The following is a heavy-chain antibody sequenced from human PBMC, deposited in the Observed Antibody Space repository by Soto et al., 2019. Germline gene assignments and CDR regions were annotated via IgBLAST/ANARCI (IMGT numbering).Heavy chain of an antibody. Sequence: SVKVSCKASGGTFSSYAISWVRQAPGQGLEWMGGIIPIFGTANYAQKFQGRVTITADESTSTAYMELSSLRSEDTAVYYCARAVVVVPAAKDYYYYYGMDVWGQGTTVTVSS. D-gene: IGHD2-2*01. CDR2: IIPIFGTA. CDR1: GGTFSSYA. J-gene: IGHJ6*02. CDR3: ARAVVVVPAAKDYYYYYGMDV. V-gene: IGHV1-69*13.